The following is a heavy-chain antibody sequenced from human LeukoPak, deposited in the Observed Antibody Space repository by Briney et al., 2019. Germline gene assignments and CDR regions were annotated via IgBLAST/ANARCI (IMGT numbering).Heavy chain of an antibody. CDR1: GYTFTSYG. CDR3: ARAHGPYDSSGYYVF. V-gene: IGHV1-18*01. Sequence: GASVKVSCKASGYTFTSYGISWVRQAPGQGLEWMGRISPYHGKTNYAQKLQGRVTMTTDTSTSTAYMELRSLRSDDTAVYYCARAHGPYDSSGYYVFWGQGTLVTVSS. D-gene: IGHD3-22*01. CDR2: ISPYHGKT. J-gene: IGHJ4*02.